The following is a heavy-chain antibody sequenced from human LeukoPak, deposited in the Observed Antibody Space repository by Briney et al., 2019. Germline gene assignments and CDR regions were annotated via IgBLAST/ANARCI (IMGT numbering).Heavy chain of an antibody. J-gene: IGHJ3*02. D-gene: IGHD2-2*01. Sequence: SETLSLTCTVSGGSISSYYWSWIRQPAGKGLEWIGRIYTSGSTNYNPSLKSRVTMSVDTSKNRFSLKLSSVTAADTAVYYCSYRQLLIRQDAFDIWGQGTMVTVSS. CDR1: GGSISSYY. CDR2: IYTSGST. V-gene: IGHV4-4*07. CDR3: SYRQLLIRQDAFDI.